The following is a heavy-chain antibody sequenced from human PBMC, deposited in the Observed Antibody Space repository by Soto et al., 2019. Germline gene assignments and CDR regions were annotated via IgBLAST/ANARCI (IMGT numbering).Heavy chain of an antibody. D-gene: IGHD6-13*01. V-gene: IGHV3-23*01. CDR1: GFTFSSYA. J-gene: IGHJ4*02. CDR2: ISGSGGST. Sequence: EVQLLESGGGLVQPGGSLRLSCAASGFTFSSYAMSWVRQAPGKGLEWVSAISGSGGSTYYADSRKGQFTISRDNSKNTLYRQMNSLRAEDTAVYYCAYSSTPFYYGGQGTLVTVSS. CDR3: AYSSTPFYY.